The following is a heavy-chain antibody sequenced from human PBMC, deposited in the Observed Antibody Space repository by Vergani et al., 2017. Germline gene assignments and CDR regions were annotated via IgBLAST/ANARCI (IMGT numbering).Heavy chain of an antibody. CDR1: GFTLSDHV. CDR3: ARDPPGELWFGELSGGMDV. D-gene: IGHD3-10*01. J-gene: IGHJ6*02. CDR2: SRNKARSYTT. V-gene: IGHV3-72*01. Sequence: EVQLVESGGGLVQPGGSLRLSCAASGFTLSDHVMDWVRQGPGKGLEWVGRSRNKARSYTTEYSASVKGRFTISRDDSRNSLYLQMNSLRAEDTAVYYCARDPPGELWFGELSGGMDVWGQGTTVTVSS.